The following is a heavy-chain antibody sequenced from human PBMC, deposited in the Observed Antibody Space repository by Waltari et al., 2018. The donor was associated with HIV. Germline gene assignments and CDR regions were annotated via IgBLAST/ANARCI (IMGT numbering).Heavy chain of an antibody. CDR2: FYPGDSDV. J-gene: IGHJ4*02. CDR1: GYNFTRYS. CDR3: ARLPYSSGWYFDN. Sequence: EVQLVQSGAVMKKPGQSMRISCRAFGYNFTRYSVAWVRQMPGIGLQWMGIFYPGDSDVRYSPSFQGQVTISVDKSVNTAYLHWTRLKASDTAIYYCARLPYSSGWYFDNWGQGTLVTVSS. D-gene: IGHD6-19*01. V-gene: IGHV5-51*03.